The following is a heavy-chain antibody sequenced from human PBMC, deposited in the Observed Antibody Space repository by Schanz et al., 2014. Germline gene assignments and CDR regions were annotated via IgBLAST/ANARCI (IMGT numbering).Heavy chain of an antibody. CDR1: GFTFTNYA. J-gene: IGHJ4*02. D-gene: IGHD3-16*01. CDR3: VRLDVHDY. CDR2: ISGSGGST. V-gene: IGHV3-23*01. Sequence: EVHLLESGGGLVQPGGSLRLSCAASGFTFTNYAMTWVRQAPGKGLEWVSGISGSGGSTYDADSVKGRFTISRDNSKNTLYLQMNSLRAEDTAVYYCVRLDVHDYWGQGTLVTVSA.